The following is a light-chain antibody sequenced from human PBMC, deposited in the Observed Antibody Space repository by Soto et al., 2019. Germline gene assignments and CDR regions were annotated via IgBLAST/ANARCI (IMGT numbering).Light chain of an antibody. Sequence: EIVMTQSPATLSVSPGERATLSCRASQSVSSTLAWYQQIPGQAPRLLLYGTSTRATGIPARFSGSGSGTEFTLTISSLQSEDFAIYYCQQYYQSPRTFGGGTKVEVK. V-gene: IGKV3-15*01. CDR1: QSVSST. CDR3: QQYYQSPRT. J-gene: IGKJ4*01. CDR2: GTS.